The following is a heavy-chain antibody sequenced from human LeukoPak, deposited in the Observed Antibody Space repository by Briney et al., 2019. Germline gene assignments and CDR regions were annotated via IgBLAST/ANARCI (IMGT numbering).Heavy chain of an antibody. CDR1: GFTFSDYA. D-gene: IGHD1-14*01. Sequence: GGSLRLSCAASGFTFSDYAMTWVRQAPGKGLEWVSSISGSGSRTYYTESVKGRFTISRDNSKNTLYLQMNSLRADETAIYYCASRPRADIWPLDIWGPGKLFSVSS. V-gene: IGHV3-23*01. CDR2: ISGSGSRT. CDR3: ASRPRADIWPLDI. J-gene: IGHJ1*01.